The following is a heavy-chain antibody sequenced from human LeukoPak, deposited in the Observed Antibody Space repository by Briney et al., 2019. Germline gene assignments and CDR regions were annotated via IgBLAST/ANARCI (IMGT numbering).Heavy chain of an antibody. CDR2: IYYSGST. J-gene: IGHJ5*02. CDR1: GASFSGYY. CDR3: ARGQGYSYGYEWFDP. V-gene: IGHV4-59*01. Sequence: SETLSLTCAVYGASFSGYYWSWIRQPPGKGLEWIGYIYYSGSTNYNPSLKSRVTISVDTSKNQFSLKLSSVTAADTAVYYCARGQGYSYGYEWFDPWGQGTLVTVSS. D-gene: IGHD5-18*01.